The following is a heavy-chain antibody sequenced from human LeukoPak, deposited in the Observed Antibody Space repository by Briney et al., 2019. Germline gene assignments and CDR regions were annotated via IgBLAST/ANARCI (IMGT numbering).Heavy chain of an antibody. D-gene: IGHD2-15*01. V-gene: IGHV4-59*01. J-gene: IGHJ4*02. Sequence: SETLSLTCTVSGDSISSFYWSWTRQPPGKGLEWIGYISYSGSTNYNPSLKSRVTISVDTSKNQFSLKLTSVTAADTAVYYCARGVVAAPQTFDYWGQGTLVTVSS. CDR2: ISYSGST. CDR1: GDSISSFY. CDR3: ARGVVAAPQTFDY.